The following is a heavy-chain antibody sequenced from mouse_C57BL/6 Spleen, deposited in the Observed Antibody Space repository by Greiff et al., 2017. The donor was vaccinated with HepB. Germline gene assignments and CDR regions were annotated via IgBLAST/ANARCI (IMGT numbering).Heavy chain of an antibody. V-gene: IGHV1-69*01. Sequence: VQLQQPGAELVMPGASVKLSCKASGYTFTSYWMHWVKQRPGQGLEWIGEIDPSDSYTNYNQKFKGKSTLTVDKSSSTAYMQLSSLTSEDSAVYYCARRGDGNYGYYFDYWGQGTTLTVSS. J-gene: IGHJ2*01. CDR2: IDPSDSYT. CDR3: ARRGDGNYGYYFDY. D-gene: IGHD2-1*01. CDR1: GYTFTSYW.